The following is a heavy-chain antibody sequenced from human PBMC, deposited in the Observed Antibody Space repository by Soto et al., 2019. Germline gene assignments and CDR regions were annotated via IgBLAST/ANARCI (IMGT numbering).Heavy chain of an antibody. CDR2: IWYDGSNK. J-gene: IGHJ6*02. Sequence: GGSLRLSCAASGFTFSSYGMHWVRQAPGKGLEWVAVIWYDGSNKYYADSVKGRFTISRDNSKNTLYLQMNSLRAEDTAVYYCARDLSRKIAARPVSHYYYGMDVWGQGTTVTVSS. CDR1: GFTFSSYG. V-gene: IGHV3-33*01. CDR3: ARDLSRKIAARPVSHYYYGMDV. D-gene: IGHD6-6*01.